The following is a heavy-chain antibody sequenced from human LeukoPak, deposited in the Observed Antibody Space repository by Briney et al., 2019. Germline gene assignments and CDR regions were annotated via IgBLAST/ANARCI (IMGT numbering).Heavy chain of an antibody. V-gene: IGHV3-23*01. CDR3: AKEYTGSFSPFPSYFDS. CDR2: ISASGGST. D-gene: IGHD1-26*01. J-gene: IGHJ4*02. CDR1: GFTFSSYA. Sequence: GGSLRLSCAASGFTFSSYAMNWVRQAPGKGLEWVSAISASGGSTYYADSVKGRFTISRDNSKNTLYLQMNSLRAEDTAVYYCAKEYTGSFSPFPSYFDSWGQGTLVTVSS.